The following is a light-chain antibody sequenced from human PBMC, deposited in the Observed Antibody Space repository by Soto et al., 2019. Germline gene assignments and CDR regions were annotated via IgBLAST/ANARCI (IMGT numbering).Light chain of an antibody. CDR1: SGHSSYA. Sequence: QLVLTQSPSASASLGASVKLTCTLSSGHSSYAIAWHQQQPEKGPRYLMKLDSDGSHTKGDAIPDRFSGSSSEAERYLTIFSLQSEDEADYYCQTWGTGIHVVFGGGTKLTVL. J-gene: IGLJ2*01. CDR3: QTWGTGIHVV. V-gene: IGLV4-69*01. CDR2: LDSDGSH.